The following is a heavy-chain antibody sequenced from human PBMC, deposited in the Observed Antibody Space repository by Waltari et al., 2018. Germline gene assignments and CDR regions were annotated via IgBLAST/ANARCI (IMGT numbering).Heavy chain of an antibody. V-gene: IGHV1-2*02. J-gene: IGHJ4*02. CDR1: GYSFPAYN. D-gene: IGHD1-26*01. Sequence: QVQLVQSGTEVKKPGASVKVSCPASGYSFPAYNLHWVRQTPGQGLEWLGWINPKNGDTGYAQNFLGRVTMTRDTSINTVYMDLSGLRSDDTAVFYCARDPGPIVGAPDYWGQGTLVTVSS. CDR3: ARDPGPIVGAPDY. CDR2: INPKNGDT.